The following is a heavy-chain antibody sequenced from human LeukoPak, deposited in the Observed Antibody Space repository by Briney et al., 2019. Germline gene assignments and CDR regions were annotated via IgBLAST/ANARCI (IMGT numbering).Heavy chain of an antibody. D-gene: IGHD6-13*01. Sequence: PGGSLRLSCAASGFTFSSYGMHWVRQAPGKGLEWVAVIWYDGSNKYYADSVKGRFTISRDNSKNTLYLQMNSLRAEDTAVYYCARQRTPGIAAAAPFDYWGQGTLVTVSS. V-gene: IGHV3-33*01. CDR1: GFTFSSYG. CDR2: IWYDGSNK. CDR3: ARQRTPGIAAAAPFDY. J-gene: IGHJ4*02.